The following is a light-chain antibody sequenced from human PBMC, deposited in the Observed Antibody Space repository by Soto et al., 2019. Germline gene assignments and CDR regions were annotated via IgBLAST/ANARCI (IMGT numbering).Light chain of an antibody. CDR2: EVT. CDR3: TSYTTTNTPYV. J-gene: IGLJ1*01. CDR1: SSDVGGYNY. V-gene: IGLV2-14*01. Sequence: QSVLTQPASVSGSPGQSITISCTGTSSDVGGYNYVSWYQQHPGKAPKLMISEVTVRPSGVSHRFSGSKSGNSASLTISGLQAEDEADYYCTSYTTTNTPYVFGSGTKVTVL.